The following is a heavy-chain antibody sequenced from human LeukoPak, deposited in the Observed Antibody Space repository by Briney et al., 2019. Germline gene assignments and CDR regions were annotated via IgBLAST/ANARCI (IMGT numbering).Heavy chain of an antibody. CDR1: GVSFSGYYW. Sequence: LSLTCAVYGVSFSGYYWMHWVRQAPGKGLVWVSRINTDESGTSYADSVKGRFTISRDNAKNTLYLQVNSLRAEDTAVYYCARGNAHALDIWGQGTMVTVSS. V-gene: IGHV3-74*01. J-gene: IGHJ3*02. CDR3: ARGNAHALDI. D-gene: IGHD1-1*01. CDR2: INTDESGT.